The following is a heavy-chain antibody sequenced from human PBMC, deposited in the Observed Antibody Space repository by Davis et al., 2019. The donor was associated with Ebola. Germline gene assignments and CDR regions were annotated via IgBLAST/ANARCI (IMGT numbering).Heavy chain of an antibody. CDR3: ARVTMEWSRYYYYYYGMDV. CDR2: MNPNSGNT. V-gene: IGHV1-8*01. J-gene: IGHJ6*02. CDR1: GYTFTSYD. Sequence: ASVKVSCKASGYTFTSYDINWVRQATGQGLEWMGWMNPNSGNTGYAQKFQGRVTMTRNTSISTAYMELSSLRSEDTAVYYCARVTMEWSRYYYYYYGMDVWGQGTTVTVSS. D-gene: IGHD3-3*01.